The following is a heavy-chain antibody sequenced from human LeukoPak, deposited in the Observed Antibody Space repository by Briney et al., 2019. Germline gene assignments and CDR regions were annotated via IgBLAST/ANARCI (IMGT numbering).Heavy chain of an antibody. CDR1: GFTVSSNY. J-gene: IGHJ4*02. D-gene: IGHD3-16*01. CDR2: LYSGGST. V-gene: IGHV3-53*01. Sequence: GGSLRLSCAASGFTVSSNYMSWVRQAPGKGLEWVSVLYSGGSTYYADSVRGRFTISRDNSKNTLFLEMNSLRVEDTAVYYCAKGRGFRVWDPWDNWGQGTLITVSS. CDR3: AKGRGFRVWDPWDN.